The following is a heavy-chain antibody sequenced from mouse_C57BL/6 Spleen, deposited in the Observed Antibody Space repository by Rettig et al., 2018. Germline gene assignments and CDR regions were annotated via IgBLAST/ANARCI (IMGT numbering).Heavy chain of an antibody. J-gene: IGHJ3*01. CDR2: INPNNGGT. V-gene: IGHV1-26*01. Sequence: WVKQSHGKSLEWIGDINPNNGGTSYNQKFKGKATLTVDKSSSTAYMELRSLTSEDSAVYYCAKPYYSIFAYWGQGTLVTVSA. CDR3: AKPYYSIFAY. D-gene: IGHD2-5*01.